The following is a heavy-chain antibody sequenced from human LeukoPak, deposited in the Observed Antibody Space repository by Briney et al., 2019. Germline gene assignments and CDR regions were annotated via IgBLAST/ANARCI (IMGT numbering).Heavy chain of an antibody. CDR1: GYSFTSYW. V-gene: IGHV5-51*01. J-gene: IGHJ3*02. D-gene: IGHD5-12*01. Sequence: GESLKISCKGSGYSFTSYWIGWVRQMPGKVLEWMGIIYPGDSDTRYSPSFQGQVTISADKSISTAYLQWSSLKASDTAMYYCATWTGYSGYDSGGDAFDIWGQGTMVTVSS. CDR3: ATWTGYSGYDSGGDAFDI. CDR2: IYPGDSDT.